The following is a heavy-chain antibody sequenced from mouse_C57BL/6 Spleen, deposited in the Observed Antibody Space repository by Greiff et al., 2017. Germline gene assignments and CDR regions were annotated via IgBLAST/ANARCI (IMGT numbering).Heavy chain of an antibody. D-gene: IGHD2-3*01. Sequence: QVQLQQSGAELVKPGASVKLSCKASGYTFTEYTIHWVKQRSGQGLGWIGWFYPGSGSIKYNEKFQDKATFTAYKSSSTFYMELSRLTSEDSAVYFWARRGGLDGYYYYFDYWGQGTTRTVSS. CDR2: FYPGSGSI. J-gene: IGHJ2*01. CDR3: ARRGGLDGYYYYFDY. CDR1: GYTFTEYT. V-gene: IGHV1-62-2*01.